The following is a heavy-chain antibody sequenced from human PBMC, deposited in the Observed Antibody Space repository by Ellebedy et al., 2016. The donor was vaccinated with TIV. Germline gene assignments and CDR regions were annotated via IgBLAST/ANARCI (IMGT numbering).Heavy chain of an antibody. Sequence: MPSETLSLTCIVSGDSISSTNYFWGWIRQPPGKGLEWIGSLNYGGETYFDPSLKSRVTISVDTSKNQFSLKLNSVTAADTAMYYCASGGASSKYFDHWGQGTLVTVSS. D-gene: IGHD3-16*01. CDR1: GDSISSTNYF. J-gene: IGHJ4*02. V-gene: IGHV4-39*07. CDR3: ASGGASSKYFDH. CDR2: LNYGGET.